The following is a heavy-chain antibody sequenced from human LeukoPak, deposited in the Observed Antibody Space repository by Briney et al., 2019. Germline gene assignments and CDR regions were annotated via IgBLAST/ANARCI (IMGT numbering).Heavy chain of an antibody. CDR3: AREAGSSGYYHFDY. V-gene: IGHV3-7*01. D-gene: IGHD3-22*01. CDR2: IKQDGSEK. Sequence: PGGSLRLSCAASGFTFSSYWMSWVRQAPGKGLEWVANIKQDGSEKYYVDSVKGRFTISRDNAKNSLYLQMNSLRAEDTAVYYCAREAGSSGYYHFDYWGQGTLVTVSS. J-gene: IGHJ4*02. CDR1: GFTFSSYW.